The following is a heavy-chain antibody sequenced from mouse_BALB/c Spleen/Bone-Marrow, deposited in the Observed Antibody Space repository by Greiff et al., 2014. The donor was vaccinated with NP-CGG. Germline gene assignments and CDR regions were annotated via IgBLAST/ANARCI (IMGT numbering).Heavy chain of an antibody. J-gene: IGHJ2*01. CDR2: IWAGGST. Sequence: VHLVESGPGLVAPSQILSITCTVSGFSLTSYGVHWVRQPPGKGLEWLGVIWAGGSTNYNSALMSRLSISKDNSKSQVFLKMNSLQTDDTAMYYCARYYYGFLDYWGQGTTLTVSS. V-gene: IGHV2-9*02. CDR3: ARYYYGFLDY. CDR1: GFSLTSYG. D-gene: IGHD1-2*01.